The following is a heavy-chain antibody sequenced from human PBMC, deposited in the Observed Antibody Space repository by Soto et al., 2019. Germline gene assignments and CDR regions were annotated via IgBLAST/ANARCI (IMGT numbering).Heavy chain of an antibody. V-gene: IGHV4-34*01. CDR1: GGSFSDYS. D-gene: IGHD3-10*01. J-gene: IGHJ4*02. CDR2: INYSGST. CDR3: ARHWITMVRGVCHFDY. Sequence: SETLSLTCAVYGGSFSDYSWTWIRQPPGKGLEWIGRINYSGSTYYNPSLKSRVTISVDTSKNQFSLKLISVTAADTAVYYCARHWITMVRGVCHFDYWGQGTLVTVSS.